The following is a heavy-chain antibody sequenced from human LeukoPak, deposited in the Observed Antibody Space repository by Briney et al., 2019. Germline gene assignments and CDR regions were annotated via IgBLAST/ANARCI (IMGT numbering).Heavy chain of an antibody. Sequence: PSETLSLTCTVSGGSITTKNYFWGWIRQPPGKGLEWLVSVYYSGSTYYNPSLKSRVTISVDTSKNQISLKMNSMTAADTAVYYCARVIVATITSDKFYFDSWGQGTLVTVSS. J-gene: IGHJ4*02. D-gene: IGHD5-12*01. CDR2: VYYSGST. V-gene: IGHV4-39*07. CDR1: GGSITTKNYF. CDR3: ARVIVATITSDKFYFDS.